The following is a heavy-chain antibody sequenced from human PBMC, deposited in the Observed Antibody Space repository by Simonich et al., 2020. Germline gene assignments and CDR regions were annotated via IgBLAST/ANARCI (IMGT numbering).Heavy chain of an antibody. D-gene: IGHD4-4*01. Sequence: EVQLVESGGGLVQPGGSLRLSCAASGFTFSSYWMHWVRQAPGKGLVVVSRINSDGSSTSYADSLKGRFTISRDNAKNTLYLQMNSLRAEDTAVYYCARDYSNYDAFDIWGQGTMVTVSS. J-gene: IGHJ3*02. CDR2: INSDGSST. CDR3: ARDYSNYDAFDI. CDR1: GFTFSSYW. V-gene: IGHV3-74*01.